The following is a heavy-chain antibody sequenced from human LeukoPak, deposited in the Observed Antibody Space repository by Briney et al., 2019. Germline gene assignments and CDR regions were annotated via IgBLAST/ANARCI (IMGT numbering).Heavy chain of an antibody. CDR2: IYYSGST. D-gene: IGHD2-21*02. Sequence: SETLSLTCTASGGSISSSSYYWGWIRQPPGKGLEWIGSIYYSGSTYYKPSLKSRVTISVDTSKNQFSLKLSSVTAADTAVYYCALLYCGGDCYPDYWGQGTLVTVSS. J-gene: IGHJ4*02. CDR3: ALLYCGGDCYPDY. V-gene: IGHV4-39*01. CDR1: GGSISSSSYY.